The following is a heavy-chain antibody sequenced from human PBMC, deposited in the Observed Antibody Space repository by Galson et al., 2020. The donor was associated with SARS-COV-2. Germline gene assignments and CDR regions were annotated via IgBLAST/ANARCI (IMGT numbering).Heavy chain of an antibody. CDR3: TKGFCTGGPCYSFGTSFDS. CDR2: INWAGSTT. J-gene: IGHJ4*02. CDR1: GFTFDEYN. D-gene: IGHD2-8*02. V-gene: IGHV3-43*01. Sequence: GESLKISCAASGFTFDEYNMHWVRQRPGKGLEWVSVINWAGSTTYYADSVKGRFTISRDNTKNSLYLQMDSLRSEDTAFYYCTKGFCTGGPCYSFGTSFDSWGQGTLVTVSS.